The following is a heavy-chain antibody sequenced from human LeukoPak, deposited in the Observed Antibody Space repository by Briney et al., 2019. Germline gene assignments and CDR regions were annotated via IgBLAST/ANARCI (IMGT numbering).Heavy chain of an antibody. Sequence: PGGSLRLSCAASGFTFSNAWMSWVRQAPGKVLEWVGRIKSKADGGTTDYAAPVKGRFTISRDDSKNTLYLQMNSLKTEDTAVYYCTTMGGNLLRPGFGSYSMPIDYWGQGTLVTVSS. CDR2: IKSKADGGTT. D-gene: IGHD3-10*01. CDR1: GFTFSNAW. CDR3: TTMGGNLLRPGFGSYSMPIDY. V-gene: IGHV3-15*01. J-gene: IGHJ4*02.